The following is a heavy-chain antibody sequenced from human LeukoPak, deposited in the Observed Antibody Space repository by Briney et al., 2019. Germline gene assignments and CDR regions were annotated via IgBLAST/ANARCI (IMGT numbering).Heavy chain of an antibody. CDR2: VDHTGST. V-gene: IGHV4-59*01. D-gene: IGHD4-11*01. Sequence: PSETLSLTCTVSDDSITMYYWTWIRQPPGKGLEWIGYVDHTGSTKFNPSLNGRVSISRDTSNNFFSLRLRSVTAADTAVYFCARGHVSSSTWYSTSYYFFYMDFWGKGTTVTVSS. CDR3: ARGHVSSSTWYSTSYYFFYMDF. J-gene: IGHJ6*03. CDR1: DDSITMYY.